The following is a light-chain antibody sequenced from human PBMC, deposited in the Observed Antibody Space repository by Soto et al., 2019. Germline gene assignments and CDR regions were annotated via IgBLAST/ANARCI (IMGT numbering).Light chain of an antibody. Sequence: DIQMTQSPSSLSASVGDRVTITCRASQSISSYLNWYQQKPGKAPKLLIYAASSLQSGVPSRFSGSGSGTDFTLTISSLQPEDFANYYCQQSYSTPMYTFGQGTKREIK. V-gene: IGKV1-39*01. CDR1: QSISSY. J-gene: IGKJ2*01. CDR2: AAS. CDR3: QQSYSTPMYT.